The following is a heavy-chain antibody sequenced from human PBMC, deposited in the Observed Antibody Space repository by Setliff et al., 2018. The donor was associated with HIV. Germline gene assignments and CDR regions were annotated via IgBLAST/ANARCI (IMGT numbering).Heavy chain of an antibody. J-gene: IGHJ6*03. Sequence: PGGSLRLSCAASGFTFSIYAMTWVRRVPGKGLEWLSYISGGSTLIQYADSVKGRFTVSRDNVDNSLSLQMNNLRAEDTAFYYCAKDGGGDYYYYYMDVWGKGTTVTVS. CDR2: ISGGSTLI. D-gene: IGHD2-15*01. V-gene: IGHV3-48*01. CDR1: GFTFSIYA. CDR3: AKDGGGDYYYYYMDV.